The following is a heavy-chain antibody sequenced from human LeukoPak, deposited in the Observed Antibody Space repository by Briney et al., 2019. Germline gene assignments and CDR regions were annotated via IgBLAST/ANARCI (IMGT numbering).Heavy chain of an antibody. CDR2: ISGNSGNT. V-gene: IGHV3-23*01. J-gene: IGHJ4*02. CDR1: GFTFGSYA. CDR3: ARGGSNFDY. Sequence: GGSLRLSCAASGFTFGSYAMSWVRQAPGKGLEWVSTISGNSGNTYYADSVKGRFTISRDNSKNTLFLQMNSLRAEDTAVYYCARGGSNFDYWGQGTLVTVSS. D-gene: IGHD2-15*01.